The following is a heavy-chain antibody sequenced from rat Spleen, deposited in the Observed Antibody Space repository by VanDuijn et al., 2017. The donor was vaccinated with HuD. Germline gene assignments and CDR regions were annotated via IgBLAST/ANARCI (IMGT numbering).Heavy chain of an antibody. D-gene: IGHD1-9*01. V-gene: IGHV5-29*01. CDR1: GFTFNNYG. CDR2: INYDDSTI. Sequence: EVQLVESGGGLVQPGRSLKLSCAASGFTFNNYGMAWVRQAPTKGLEWVATINYDDSTIYYRDSVKGRFTISRDNAKSTLYLQMDSLRSEDTATYFCARRHYGYTDYFDYWGQGVMVTVSS. J-gene: IGHJ2*01. CDR3: ARRHYGYTDYFDY.